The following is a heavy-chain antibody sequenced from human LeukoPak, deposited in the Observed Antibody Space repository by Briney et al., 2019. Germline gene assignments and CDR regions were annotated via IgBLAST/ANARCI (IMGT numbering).Heavy chain of an antibody. Sequence: PSETLSLTCTVSGGSISSYYWSWIRQPPGKGLEWIGYIYYSGSTNYNPSLKSRVTISVDTSKNQFSLKLSSVTAADTAVYYCARGGANMLYYWGQGTLVTVSS. J-gene: IGHJ4*02. CDR3: ARGGANMLYY. CDR1: GGSISSYY. CDR2: IYYSGST. D-gene: IGHD2-8*01. V-gene: IGHV4-59*12.